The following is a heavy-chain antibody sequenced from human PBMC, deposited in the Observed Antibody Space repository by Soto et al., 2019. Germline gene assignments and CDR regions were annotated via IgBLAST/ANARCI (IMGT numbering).Heavy chain of an antibody. CDR1: GGSISSSNW. CDR2: IYHSGST. Sequence: PSETLSLTCAVSGGSISSSNWWSWVRQPPGKGLEWIGEIYHSGSTNYNPSLKSRVTISVDKSKNQFSLKLSSVTAADTAVYYCARVSAGSYGSGSYYNNWFDPWGQGTLVTVSS. D-gene: IGHD3-10*01. J-gene: IGHJ5*02. CDR3: ARVSAGSYGSGSYYNNWFDP. V-gene: IGHV4-4*02.